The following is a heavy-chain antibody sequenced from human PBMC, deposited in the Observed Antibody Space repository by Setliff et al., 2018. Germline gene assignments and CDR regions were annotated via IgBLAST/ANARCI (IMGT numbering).Heavy chain of an antibody. CDR1: GFTFSTYG. D-gene: IGHD3-22*01. J-gene: IGHJ4*02. V-gene: IGHV3-48*04. Sequence: GGSLRLSCAASGFTFSTYGLNWVRQAPGKGLEWISYLNNDGTTIYYADSVRGRFTISRDNARDSLYLDMSSLRSEDTAVYYCAKVLDTTGYYYFDFWGQGTLVTVSS. CDR2: LNNDGTTI. CDR3: AKVLDTTGYYYFDF.